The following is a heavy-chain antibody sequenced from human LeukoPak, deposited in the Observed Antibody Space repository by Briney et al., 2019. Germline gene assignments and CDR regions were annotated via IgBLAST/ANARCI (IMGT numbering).Heavy chain of an antibody. CDR1: GFTFSGSA. CDR2: IRSKANSYAT. D-gene: IGHD2-15*01. CDR3: TRYSCSGGSCLDY. Sequence: GGSLRLSCAASGFTFSGSAMHWVRQASGKGLEWVGRIRSKANSYATAYAASVKGRFTISRDDSKNTAYLQMNSLKTEDTAVYYCTRYSCSGGSCLDYWGQGTLVTVSS. V-gene: IGHV3-73*01. J-gene: IGHJ4*02.